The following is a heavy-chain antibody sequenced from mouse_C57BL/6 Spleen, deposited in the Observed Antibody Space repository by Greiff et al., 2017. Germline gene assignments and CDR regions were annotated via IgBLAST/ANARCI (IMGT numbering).Heavy chain of an antibody. J-gene: IGHJ1*03. Sequence: QVTLKVSGPGILQSSQTLSLTCSSSGFSLSTSGMGVSWIRQPSGKGLEWLAHIYCDDDKRSNPSLKRRRTISKDTYRNQIFLKITSVDTADTATSYYARRAHWDVRYWYFDVWGTGTTVTVSS. CDR1: GFSLSTSGMG. CDR2: IYCDDDK. V-gene: IGHV8-12*01. D-gene: IGHD4-1*01. CDR3: ARRAHWDVRYWYFDV.